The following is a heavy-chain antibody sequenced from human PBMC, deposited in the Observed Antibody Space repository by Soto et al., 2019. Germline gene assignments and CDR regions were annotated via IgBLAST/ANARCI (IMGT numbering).Heavy chain of an antibody. CDR1: GGSFSGYY. D-gene: IGHD1-1*01. V-gene: IGHV4-34*01. CDR3: ARAPPATTGGDWFDP. J-gene: IGHJ5*02. Sequence: SETLSLTCAVYGGSFSGYYWSWIRQPPGKGLEWIGEINHSGSTNYNPSLKSRVTISVDTSKNQFSLKLSSVTAADTAVYYCARAPPATTGGDWFDPWGQGTLVTVSS. CDR2: INHSGST.